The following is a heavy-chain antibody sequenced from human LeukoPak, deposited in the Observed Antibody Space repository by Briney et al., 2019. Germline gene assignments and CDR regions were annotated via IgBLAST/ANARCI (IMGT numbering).Heavy chain of an antibody. CDR3: ARDESLYDAFDI. CDR2: INPSGGST. Sequence: ASVKVSCKASGYSFTSYYMHWVRQAPGQGLEWMGIINPSGGSTSYAQKFQGRVTMTRDTSTSTVYMELSSLRSEDTAVYYCARDESLYDAFDIWGQGTMVTVYS. V-gene: IGHV1-46*01. CDR1: GYSFTSYY. J-gene: IGHJ3*02.